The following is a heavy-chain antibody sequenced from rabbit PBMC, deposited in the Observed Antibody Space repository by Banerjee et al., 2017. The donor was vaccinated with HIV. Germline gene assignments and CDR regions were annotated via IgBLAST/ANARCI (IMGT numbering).Heavy chain of an antibody. D-gene: IGHD6-1*01. CDR3: ARSDVATYIGVTYAYFNL. CDR2: IYGGSSGST. CDR1: GVSLNDKDV. Sequence: EQLEESGGGLVKPEGSLTLTCKASGVSLNDKDVMCWVRQAPGKGLEWIACIYGGSSGSTYYASWAKGRFTISKTSSTTVTLQMTSLTAADTATYFCARSDVATYIGVTYAYFNLWGQGTLVTVS. V-gene: IGHV1S45*01. J-gene: IGHJ4*01.